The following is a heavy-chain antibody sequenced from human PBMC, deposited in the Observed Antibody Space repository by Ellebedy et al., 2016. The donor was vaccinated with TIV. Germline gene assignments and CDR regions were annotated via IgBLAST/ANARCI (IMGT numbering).Heavy chain of an antibody. CDR3: ARDVGYYDSSGSDAFDI. D-gene: IGHD3-22*01. J-gene: IGHJ3*02. V-gene: IGHV1-69*13. CDR2: IIPIFGTA. Sequence: SVKVSXXASGGTFSSYAISWVRQAPGQGLEWMGGIIPIFGTANYAQKFQGRVTITADESTSTAYMELSSLRSEDTAVYYCARDVGYYDSSGSDAFDIWGQGTMVTVSS. CDR1: GGTFSSYA.